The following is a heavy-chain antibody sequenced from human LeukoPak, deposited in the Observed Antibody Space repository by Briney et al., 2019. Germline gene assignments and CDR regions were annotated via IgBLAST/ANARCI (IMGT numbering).Heavy chain of an antibody. V-gene: IGHV3-23*01. CDR3: AKDLDGAVRGVCYY. Sequence: GGSLRLSCAASGFTFSSYAMSWVRQAPGKGLEWVSAISGSGGSTYYADSVKGRFTISRDNSKNTLYLQMTSLRAEDTAVYYCAKDLDGAVRGVCYYWGQGTLVTVSS. D-gene: IGHD3-10*01. CDR2: ISGSGGST. CDR1: GFTFSSYA. J-gene: IGHJ4*02.